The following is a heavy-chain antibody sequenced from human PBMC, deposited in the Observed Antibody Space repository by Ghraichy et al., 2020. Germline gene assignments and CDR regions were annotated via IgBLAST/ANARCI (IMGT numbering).Heavy chain of an antibody. CDR3: ARDENAYCSSTSCYYYGMDV. CDR2: INAGNGNT. Sequence: VKVSCKASGYTFTSYAMHWVRQAPGHRLEWMGWINAGNGNTKYSQKFQGRVTITRDTSASTAYMELSSLRSEDTAVYYCARDENAYCSSTSCYYYGMDVWGQGTTVTVSS. V-gene: IGHV1-3*01. J-gene: IGHJ6*02. D-gene: IGHD2-2*01. CDR1: GYTFTSYA.